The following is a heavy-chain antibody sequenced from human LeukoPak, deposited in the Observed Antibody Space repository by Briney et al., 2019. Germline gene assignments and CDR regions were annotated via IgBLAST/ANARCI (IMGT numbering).Heavy chain of an antibody. J-gene: IGHJ4*02. CDR3: ARGGPRSRGVIDY. D-gene: IGHD3-10*01. CDR2: INHSGST. V-gene: IGHV4-34*01. CDR1: GGSFSGYY. Sequence: PSETLSLTCAVYGGSFSGYYWSWIRQPPGKGLEWIGEINHSGSTNYNPSLKSRVTISVDTSKNQFSLKLSSVTAADTAVYYCARGGPRSRGVIDYWGQGTLVTVSS.